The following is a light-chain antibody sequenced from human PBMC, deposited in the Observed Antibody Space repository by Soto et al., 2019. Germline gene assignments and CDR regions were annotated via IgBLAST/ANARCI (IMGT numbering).Light chain of an antibody. V-gene: IGLV2-14*01. J-gene: IGLJ2*01. CDR3: CSYAGSSTFGVV. CDR2: EVS. Sequence: QSVLTQPASVSGSPGQSITISCTGTSSDVGGYNYVSWFQHHPGKAPKLIIYEVSYRPSGVSARFSGPKSGDTASLTISGLQAEDEADYYCCSYAGSSTFGVVFGGGTQLTVL. CDR1: SSDVGGYNY.